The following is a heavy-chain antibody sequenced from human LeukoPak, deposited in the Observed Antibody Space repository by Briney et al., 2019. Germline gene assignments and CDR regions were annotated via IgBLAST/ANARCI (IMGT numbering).Heavy chain of an antibody. Sequence: PGRSLRLSCAASGFTFSSYGMHWVRQAPGKGLEWVAVISYDGSNKYYTDSVKGRFTISRDTSKNTLYLQMNSLRAEDTAVYYCAKEGYSSATKPKRFDYWGQGTLVTVSS. CDR3: AKEGYSSATKPKRFDY. D-gene: IGHD6-19*01. CDR1: GFTFSSYG. V-gene: IGHV3-30*18. CDR2: ISYDGSNK. J-gene: IGHJ4*02.